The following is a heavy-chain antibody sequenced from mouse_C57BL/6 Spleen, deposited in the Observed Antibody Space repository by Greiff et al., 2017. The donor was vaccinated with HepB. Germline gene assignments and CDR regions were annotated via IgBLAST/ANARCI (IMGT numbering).Heavy chain of an antibody. Sequence: QVQLKESGAELVRPGASVKLSCKASGYTFTDYYINWVKQRPGQGLEWIARIYPGSGNTYYNEKFKGKATLTAEKSSSTAYMQLSSLTSEDSAVYFCARWDFPYYAMDYWGQGTSVTVSS. CDR3: ARWDFPYYAMDY. CDR1: GYTFTDYY. D-gene: IGHD4-1*01. J-gene: IGHJ4*01. CDR2: IYPGSGNT. V-gene: IGHV1-76*01.